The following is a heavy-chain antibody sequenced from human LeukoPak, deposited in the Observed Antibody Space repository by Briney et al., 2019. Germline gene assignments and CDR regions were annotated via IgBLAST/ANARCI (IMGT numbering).Heavy chain of an antibody. Sequence: GGSLRLSCAASGSTFSSYAMSWVRQAPGKGLEWVSAISGSGGSTYYADSVKGRFTISRDNSKNTLYLQMNSLRAEDTAVYYCAKEGGASSWFGELLGYFDYWGQGTPVTVSS. D-gene: IGHD3-10*01. CDR2: ISGSGGST. CDR1: GSTFSSYA. CDR3: AKEGGASSWFGELLGYFDY. J-gene: IGHJ4*02. V-gene: IGHV3-23*01.